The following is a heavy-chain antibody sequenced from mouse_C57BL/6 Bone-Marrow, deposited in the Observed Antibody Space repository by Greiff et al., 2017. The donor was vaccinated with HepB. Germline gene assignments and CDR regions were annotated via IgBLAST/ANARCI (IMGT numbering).Heavy chain of an antibody. CDR3: ARDRGTTVVGDFDY. CDR2: INYDGSST. Sequence: EVKRVESEGGLVQPGSSMKLSCTASGFTFSDYYMAWVRQVPEKGLEWVANINYDGSSTYYLDSLKSRFIISRDNAKNILYLQMSSLKSEDTATYYCARDRGTTVVGDFDYWGQGTTLTVSS. V-gene: IGHV5-16*01. CDR1: GFTFSDYY. J-gene: IGHJ2*01. D-gene: IGHD1-1*01.